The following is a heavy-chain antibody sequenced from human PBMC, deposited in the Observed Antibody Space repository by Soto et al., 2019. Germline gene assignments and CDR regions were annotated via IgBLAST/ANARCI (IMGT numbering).Heavy chain of an antibody. CDR3: AKDRQPDCLWLFDH. CDR2: LFGSGRGI. Sequence: EMQLLASGGGLVLPGGSLRLSCAVSGFTFSTYAMSWVRQAPGGGLEWVAGLFGSGRGIYYADSVKGRFTISRDNSNNMLYLQEHSLRVEDSAVYYCAKDRQPDCLWLFDHWGQGTLVTVSS. V-gene: IGHV3-23*01. D-gene: IGHD5-12*01. CDR1: GFTFSTYA. J-gene: IGHJ4*02.